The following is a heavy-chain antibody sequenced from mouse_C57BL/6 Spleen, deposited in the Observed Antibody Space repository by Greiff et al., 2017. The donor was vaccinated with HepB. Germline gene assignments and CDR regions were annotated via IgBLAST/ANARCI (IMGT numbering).Heavy chain of an antibody. CDR1: GYAFTNYL. D-gene: IGHD2-2*01. CDR3: ARFVEGLGLGFDY. Sequence: QVQLQQSGAELVRPGTSVKVSCKASGYAFTNYLIEWVKQRPGQGLEWIGVINPGSGGTNYNEKFKGKATLTADKSSSTAYMQLSSLTSEDSAVYFCARFVEGLGLGFDYWGQGTTLTVAS. J-gene: IGHJ2*01. CDR2: INPGSGGT. V-gene: IGHV1-54*01.